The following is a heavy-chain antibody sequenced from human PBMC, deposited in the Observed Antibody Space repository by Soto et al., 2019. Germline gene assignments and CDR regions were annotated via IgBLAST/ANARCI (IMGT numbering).Heavy chain of an antibody. D-gene: IGHD1-26*01. CDR2: ISWNSGSI. CDR1: GFTFDDYA. J-gene: IGHJ6*02. V-gene: IGHV3-9*01. Sequence: SLRLSCAASGFTFDDYAMHWVRQAPGKGLEWVSGISWNSGSIGYADSVKGRFTISRDNAKNSLYLQMNSLRAEDTALYYCAKDASGSYYYYYGMDVWGQGTTVTVSS. CDR3: AKDASGSYYYYYGMDV.